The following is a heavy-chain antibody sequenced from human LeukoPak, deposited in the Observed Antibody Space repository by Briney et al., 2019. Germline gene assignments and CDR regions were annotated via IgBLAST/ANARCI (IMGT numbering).Heavy chain of an antibody. CDR2: IIAYNGNT. J-gene: IGHJ6*01. Sequence: GASVKVSRTASGYTFTSYGISWVRQGPGQGLEWVGWIIAYNGNTNYAPKPQGKVIMISDTSTSTTYMVQRNSRFDETAVYYCARESGSYSVYYYYYCMDVWGQGTTVTVSS. V-gene: IGHV1-18*01. CDR3: ARESGSYSVYYYYYCMDV. CDR1: GYTFTSYG. D-gene: IGHD1-26*01.